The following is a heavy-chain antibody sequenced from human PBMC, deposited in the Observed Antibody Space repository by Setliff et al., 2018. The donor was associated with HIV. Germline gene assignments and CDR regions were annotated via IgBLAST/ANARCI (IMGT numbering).Heavy chain of an antibody. CDR3: ARVRSSFPQYTSGLVRPFDI. V-gene: IGHV1-8*02. D-gene: IGHD6-19*01. J-gene: IGHJ3*02. Sequence: ASVKVSCKASGYTFTSYDVNWVRQATGQGLEWMGWMNPASGDTGYAQKFQGRVTMTRNTSVSTVYMELSSLRSEDTAVYYCARVRSSFPQYTSGLVRPFDIWGQGTTVTVSS. CDR2: MNPASGDT. CDR1: GYTFTSYD.